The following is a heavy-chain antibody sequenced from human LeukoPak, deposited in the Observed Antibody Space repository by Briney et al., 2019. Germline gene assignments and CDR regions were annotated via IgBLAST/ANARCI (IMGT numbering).Heavy chain of an antibody. Sequence: PGGSLRLSCAASGLTFSDYYMSWIRQAPGKGLEWVSYISSSGSTIYYADSVKGRFTISRDTAKNSLYLQMNSLRAEDTAVYYCATRDLYYYDSSGYYPFGYWGQGTLVTVSS. V-gene: IGHV3-11*04. CDR3: ATRDLYYYDSSGYYPFGY. CDR1: GLTFSDYY. D-gene: IGHD3-22*01. CDR2: ISSSGSTI. J-gene: IGHJ4*02.